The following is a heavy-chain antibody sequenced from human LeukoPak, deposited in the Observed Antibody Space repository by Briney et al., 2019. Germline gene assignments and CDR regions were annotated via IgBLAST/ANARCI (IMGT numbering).Heavy chain of an antibody. V-gene: IGHV5-51*01. Sequence: GESLKISCKGSGYSFTSYWNGWVRQMPGKGLEWMGIIYPGDSDTRYSPSFQGQVTISADKSISTAYLQWSSLKASDTAMYYCARQEAVGYYDSSGYADYWGQGTLVTVSS. CDR1: GYSFTSYW. D-gene: IGHD3-22*01. CDR3: ARQEAVGYYDSSGYADY. J-gene: IGHJ4*02. CDR2: IYPGDSDT.